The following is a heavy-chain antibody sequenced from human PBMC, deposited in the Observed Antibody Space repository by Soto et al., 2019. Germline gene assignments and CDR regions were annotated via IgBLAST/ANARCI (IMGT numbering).Heavy chain of an antibody. V-gene: IGHV3-33*01. CDR2: IWYDGSNK. CDR3: ARDLWGGPAAFDY. Sequence: QVQLVESGGGVVQPGRSLRLSCAASGFSFKSYGMHWVRQAPGKGLEWVAVIWYDGSNKYYADSVKGRFTISRDNSKNTLYLQMNSLRAEDTAVYYCARDLWGGPAAFDYWGQGTLVTVSS. D-gene: IGHD2-2*01. J-gene: IGHJ4*02. CDR1: GFSFKSYG.